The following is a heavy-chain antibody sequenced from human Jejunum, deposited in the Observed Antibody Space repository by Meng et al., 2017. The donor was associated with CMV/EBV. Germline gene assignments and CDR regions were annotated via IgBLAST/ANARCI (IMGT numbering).Heavy chain of an antibody. CDR3: AKDLDMCPSCYLSALDY. V-gene: IGHV3-53*01. Sequence: FPVSSNYMSWVRQAPGKGLEWVSLIYSGGSTYYADSVKGRFTISRDNSKNMVDLQMSRLRADDTAKYYCAKDLDMCPSCYLSALDYWGQGTPVTVSS. D-gene: IGHD2-2*01. J-gene: IGHJ4*02. CDR2: IYSGGST. CDR1: FPVSSNY.